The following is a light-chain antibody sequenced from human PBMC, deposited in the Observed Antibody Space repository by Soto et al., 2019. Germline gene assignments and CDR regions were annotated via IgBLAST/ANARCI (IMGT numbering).Light chain of an antibody. CDR2: NNN. V-gene: IGLV1-44*01. J-gene: IGLJ3*02. CDR3: AAWDDSLNGWV. Sequence: QSVLTQPPSASGAPGQRVTISCSASSSNIGSNSVTWYQQFPGTAPKLLIYNNNQRPSGVPDRLSGSKSGTSASLAISGLQSEDEADYYCAAWDDSLNGWVFGGGTKLPVL. CDR1: SSNIGSNS.